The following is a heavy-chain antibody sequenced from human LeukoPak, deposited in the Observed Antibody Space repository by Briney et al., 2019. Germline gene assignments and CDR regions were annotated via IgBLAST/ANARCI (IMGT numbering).Heavy chain of an antibody. CDR2: IKQDGSEK. D-gene: IGHD2-2*01. CDR1: GFTFSSYW. CDR3: AKDEGYCSSTSCSSYYYYYYMDV. V-gene: IGHV3-7*01. J-gene: IGHJ6*03. Sequence: GGSLRLSCAASGFTFSSYWMSWVRQAPGKGLEWVANIKQDGSEKYYVDSVKGRFTISRDNSKNTLYLQMNSLRAEDTAVYYCAKDEGYCSSTSCSSYYYYYYMDVWGKGTTVTVSS.